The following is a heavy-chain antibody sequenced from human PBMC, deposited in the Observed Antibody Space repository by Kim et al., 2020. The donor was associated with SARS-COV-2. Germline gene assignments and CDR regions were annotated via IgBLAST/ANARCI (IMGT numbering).Heavy chain of an antibody. Sequence: SETLSLTCTVSGGSISSSYWSWIRQPPGKGLEWIGYMFNSGSTNYNPSLKSRVTISLDTSKSQFSLRLSSMTAADTAVYYCARQNGGDYGYFDYWGQGTL. CDR1: GGSISSSY. CDR2: MFNSGST. D-gene: IGHD2-21*01. J-gene: IGHJ4*02. CDR3: ARQNGGDYGYFDY. V-gene: IGHV4-59*08.